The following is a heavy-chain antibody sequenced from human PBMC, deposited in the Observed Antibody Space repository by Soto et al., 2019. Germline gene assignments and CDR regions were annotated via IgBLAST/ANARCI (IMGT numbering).Heavy chain of an antibody. Sequence: QVHLVESGGGVVQPGRSLRLSCAASGFTFSDYGMHWVRQAPGKGLEWVAVIRFDGSNSYYPNSVKGRFTISRDNSKNTLSLHMYSLRAEDTAVYYFARDVSAPGHYFDYWGLGTLVTVSS. D-gene: IGHD6-13*01. V-gene: IGHV3-33*01. J-gene: IGHJ4*02. CDR3: ARDVSAPGHYFDY. CDR2: IRFDGSNS. CDR1: GFTFSDYG.